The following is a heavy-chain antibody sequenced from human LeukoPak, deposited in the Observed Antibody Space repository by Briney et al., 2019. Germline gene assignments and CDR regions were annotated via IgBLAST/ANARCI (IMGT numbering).Heavy chain of an antibody. CDR1: GFTFSSYS. V-gene: IGHV3-30*02. Sequence: TGGSLRLSCAASGFTFSSYSMNWVRQAPGKGLEWVAFIRYDGSNKYYADSVKGRFTISRDNSKNTLYLQMNSLRAEDTAVYYCARDMGTEQQFDPWGQGTLVTVSS. D-gene: IGHD5-18*01. CDR2: IRYDGSNK. CDR3: ARDMGTEQQFDP. J-gene: IGHJ5*02.